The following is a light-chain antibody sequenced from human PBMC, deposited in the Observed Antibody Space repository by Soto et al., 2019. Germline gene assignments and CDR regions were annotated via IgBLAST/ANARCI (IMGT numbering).Light chain of an antibody. J-gene: IGLJ3*02. CDR2: EVS. CDR1: SSDVGGYNY. Sequence: QSALTQPASVSGSPGQSITISCTGTSSDVGGYNYVSWYQQHPGKAPKLMISEVSNRPSGVSDRFSGSKSGNTASLTISGLQAEDEADYYCSSYRSSNTGVFGGGTKLTVL. V-gene: IGLV2-14*01. CDR3: SSYRSSNTGV.